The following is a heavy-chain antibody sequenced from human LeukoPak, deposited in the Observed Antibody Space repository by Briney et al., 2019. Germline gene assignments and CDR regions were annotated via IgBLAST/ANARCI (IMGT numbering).Heavy chain of an antibody. V-gene: IGHV4-38-2*01. J-gene: IGHJ4*02. D-gene: IGHD6-13*01. CDR3: ARRVASAVTGFDY. CDR1: NYSVSSAYY. Sequence: SETLSLTCAVSNYSVSSAYYWGWIRQPPGEGLEWIGTIYPGGTTYYNPSLGSRLTISIDASKNHFSLRLSSVTTADTAVYYCARRVASAVTGFDYWSQGALVAVSS. CDR2: IYPGGTT.